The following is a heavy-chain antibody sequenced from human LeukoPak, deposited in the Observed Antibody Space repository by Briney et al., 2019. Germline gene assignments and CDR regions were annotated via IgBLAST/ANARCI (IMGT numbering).Heavy chain of an antibody. V-gene: IGHV3-30*03. CDR1: GFTFSSYG. Sequence: PGGSLRLSCAASGFTFSSYGMHWVRQAPGKGLEWVAVISYDGSNKYYADSVKGRFTISRDNSKNTLYLQMNSLRAEDTAVYYCARGGYFASGSYSDWGQGTLVTVSS. J-gene: IGHJ4*02. CDR3: ARGGYFASGSYSD. CDR2: ISYDGSNK. D-gene: IGHD3-10*01.